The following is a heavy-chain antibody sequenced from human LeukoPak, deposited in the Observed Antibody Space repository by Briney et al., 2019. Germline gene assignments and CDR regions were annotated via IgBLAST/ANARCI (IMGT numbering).Heavy chain of an antibody. CDR2: IHSDGSST. J-gene: IGHJ4*02. V-gene: IGHV3-74*01. CDR3: ANPQSRGYDYLDY. Sequence: GGSLRLSCAASGFTFSTYWMHWVRQAPGKGLVWVSRIHSDGSSTSYADSVKGRFTISRDNAKNTLYLQMNSLRGDDTAVYYCANPQSRGYDYLDYWGQGTLVTVSS. D-gene: IGHD5-12*01. CDR1: GFTFSTYW.